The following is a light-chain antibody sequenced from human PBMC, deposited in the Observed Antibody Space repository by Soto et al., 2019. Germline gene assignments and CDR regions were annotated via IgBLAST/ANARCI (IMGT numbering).Light chain of an antibody. V-gene: IGKV4-1*01. CDR3: QQYYSTAPLT. CDR2: WAS. CDR1: QSVLYSSNNKNY. J-gene: IGKJ4*01. Sequence: DIVMTQSPDSLAVSLGERATINCKSSQSVLYSSNNKNYLAWYQQKLGQPPKLLIYWASTRESGVPDRFSGSGSGTDFTLTISSLQAEDVAVYYCQQYYSTAPLTFGGGTKVEIK.